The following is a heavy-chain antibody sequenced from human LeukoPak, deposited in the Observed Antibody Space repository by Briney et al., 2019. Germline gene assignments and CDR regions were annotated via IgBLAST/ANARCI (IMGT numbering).Heavy chain of an antibody. Sequence: SGGSLRLSCAASGFTFDDYAMHWVRQAPGKGLEWVSGISWNSGSIGYADSVKGRFTISRDNAQNSLYLQMNSLRAEDTALYYCAKGAITYYYDSSGYYFDYWGQGTLVTVSP. V-gene: IGHV3-9*01. CDR1: GFTFDDYA. D-gene: IGHD3-22*01. CDR3: AKGAITYYYDSSGYYFDY. J-gene: IGHJ4*02. CDR2: ISWNSGSI.